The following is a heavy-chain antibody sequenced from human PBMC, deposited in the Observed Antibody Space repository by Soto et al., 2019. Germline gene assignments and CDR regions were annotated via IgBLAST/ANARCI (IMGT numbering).Heavy chain of an antibody. V-gene: IGHV3-7*05. J-gene: IGHJ4*02. D-gene: IGHD6-19*01. CDR1: GFTFSDYV. CDR2: IKADGSEK. Sequence: EVQLVESGVGLVQPGGSLRLSCGASGFTFSDYVMTWVRQAPGKGLEWVANIKADGSEKNYVDSVKGRFTISRDNGKNSVSLQMDSLRVEDTGIYYCGRGTAVAVWGQGTLVIVSS. CDR3: GRGTAVAV.